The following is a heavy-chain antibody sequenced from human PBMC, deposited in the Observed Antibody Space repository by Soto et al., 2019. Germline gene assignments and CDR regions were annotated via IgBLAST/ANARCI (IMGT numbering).Heavy chain of an antibody. CDR2: IYYSGST. CDR1: GGSISSGGYY. J-gene: IGHJ6*02. D-gene: IGHD2-15*01. Sequence: SETLSLTCTVSGGSISSGGYYWSWIRQHPGKGLEWIGYIYYSGSTYYNPSLKSRVTISIDTSKNQFPLKLSSVTAADTAVYYCALSSFPLYYGMDVWGQGTTVTVSS. V-gene: IGHV4-31*03. CDR3: ALSSFPLYYGMDV.